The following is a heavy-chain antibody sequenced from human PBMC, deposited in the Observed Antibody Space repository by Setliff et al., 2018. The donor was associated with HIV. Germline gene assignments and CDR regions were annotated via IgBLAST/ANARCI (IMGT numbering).Heavy chain of an antibody. V-gene: IGHV3-7*01. CDR2: IKQDGTEK. D-gene: IGHD1-26*01. Sequence: GGSLRLSCAASEFAFDGYSMSWVRQAPGKGLEWVANIKQDGTEKNYVDSVKGRFTISRDNSKNSLYLQMNSLRAEDTAVYYCARELQWSRYSGREEEDYWGQGTLVTVSS. CDR1: EFAFDGYS. J-gene: IGHJ4*02. CDR3: ARELQWSRYSGREEEDY.